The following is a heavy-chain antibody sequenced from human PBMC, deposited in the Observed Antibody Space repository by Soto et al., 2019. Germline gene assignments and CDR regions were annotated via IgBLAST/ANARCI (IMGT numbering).Heavy chain of an antibody. J-gene: IGHJ4*02. V-gene: IGHV4-61*01. Sequence: QVQLQESGPGLVKPSETLSLTCTVSGGSVSSGSYYWSWIRQPPGKGLEWIGYIYYSGSTNYNPSLKSRVTISVDTSKNQFSLKLSFVTAADTAVYYCAIVDTAMERWGQGTLVTVSS. CDR2: IYYSGST. D-gene: IGHD5-18*01. CDR3: AIVDTAMER. CDR1: GGSVSSGSYY.